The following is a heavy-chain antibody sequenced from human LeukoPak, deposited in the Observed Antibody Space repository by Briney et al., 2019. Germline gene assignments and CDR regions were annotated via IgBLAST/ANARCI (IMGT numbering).Heavy chain of an antibody. CDR2: IYYSGST. Sequence: SQTLSLTCTVSGGSISSGGYYWSWIRQHPGKGLEWIGYIYYSGSTYYNPSLKSRVTISVDTSKNQFSLKLSSVTAADTAVYYGARGSEYYGSGSYQGGGYYFDYWGQGTLVTVSS. V-gene: IGHV4-31*03. CDR3: ARGSEYYGSGSYQGGGYYFDY. CDR1: GGSISSGGYY. D-gene: IGHD3-10*01. J-gene: IGHJ4*02.